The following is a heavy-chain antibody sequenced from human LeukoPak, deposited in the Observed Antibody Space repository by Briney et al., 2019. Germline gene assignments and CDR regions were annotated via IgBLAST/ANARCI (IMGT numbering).Heavy chain of an antibody. CDR1: GGSISSSSYY. V-gene: IGHV4-30-4*01. CDR3: ARGEGATSSWYFDL. D-gene: IGHD1-26*01. CDR2: IYYSGST. J-gene: IGHJ2*01. Sequence: TSETLSLTCTVSGGSISSSSYYWSWIRQPPGKGLEWIGYIYYSGSTYYNPSLKSRVTISVDTSRNQFSLKLSSVTAADTAVYYCARGEGATSSWYFDLWGRGTLVTVSS.